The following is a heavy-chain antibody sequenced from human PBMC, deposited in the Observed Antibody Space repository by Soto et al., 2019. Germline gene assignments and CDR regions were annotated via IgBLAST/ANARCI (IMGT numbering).Heavy chain of an antibody. J-gene: IGHJ6*02. CDR3: ARSGYYDFWSGYYLTYYYYGMDV. V-gene: IGHV3-48*02. CDR2: ISSSSSTI. Sequence: GGSLRLSCAASGFTFSSYSMNWVRQAPGKGLEWVSYISSSSSTIYYADSVKGRFTISRDNAKNQLYRQMNSLREEDTAVYYCARSGYYDFWSGYYLTYYYYGMDVWGQGTTVTVSS. CDR1: GFTFSSYS. D-gene: IGHD3-3*01.